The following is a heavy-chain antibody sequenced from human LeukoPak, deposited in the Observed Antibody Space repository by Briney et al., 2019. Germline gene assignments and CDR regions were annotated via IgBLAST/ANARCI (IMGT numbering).Heavy chain of an antibody. CDR1: GYTFTSYD. J-gene: IGHJ5*02. Sequence: GASVKVSCKASGYTFTSYDINWVRQATRQGLEWMGWMNPNSGNTGYAQKFQGRVTMTRNTSISTAYMELSSLRSEDTAVYYCARGHNYDFWSGYYKNWFDPWGQGTLVTVSS. CDR2: MNPNSGNT. D-gene: IGHD3-3*01. CDR3: ARGHNYDFWSGYYKNWFDP. V-gene: IGHV1-8*01.